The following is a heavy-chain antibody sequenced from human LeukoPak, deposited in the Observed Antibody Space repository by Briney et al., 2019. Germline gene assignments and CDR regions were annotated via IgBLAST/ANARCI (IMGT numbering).Heavy chain of an antibody. V-gene: IGHV3-21*01. CDR1: GFTFSSYS. J-gene: IGHJ4*02. CDR2: ISSSSSYI. D-gene: IGHD2-15*01. Sequence: GGSLRLSCAASGFTFSSYSMNWVRQAPGKGLEWVSSISSSSSYIYYADSVKGRSTISRDNAKNSLYLQMNSLRAEDTAVYYCARGLLGYCSGGSCYGDYWGQGTLVTVSS. CDR3: ARGLLGYCSGGSCYGDY.